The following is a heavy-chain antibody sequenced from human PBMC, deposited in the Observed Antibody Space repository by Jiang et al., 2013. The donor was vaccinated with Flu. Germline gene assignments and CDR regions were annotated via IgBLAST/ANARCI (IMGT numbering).Heavy chain of an antibody. J-gene: IGHJ5*02. CDR2: IVVGSGNT. V-gene: IGHV1-58*01. Sequence: SGAEVKKPGTSVKVSCKASEFTSTTSTVHWVRQARGQRLEWIGWIVVGSGNTNYAEKFQERVTITRDMSTSTVYMEVSNLRSEDTAVYYCAAGSVTTDLGVDPWGQGTLVTVSS. CDR1: EFTSTTST. D-gene: IGHD4-17*01. CDR3: AAGSVTTDLGVDP.